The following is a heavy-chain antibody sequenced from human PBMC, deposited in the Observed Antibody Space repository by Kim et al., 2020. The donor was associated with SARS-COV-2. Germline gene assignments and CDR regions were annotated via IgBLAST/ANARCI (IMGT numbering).Heavy chain of an antibody. V-gene: IGHV3-74*01. CDR2: ISADGTRT. CDR1: GFTFSSHW. J-gene: IGHJ4*02. D-gene: IGHD4-17*01. Sequence: GGSLRLSCAASGFTFSSHWMHWVRQAPGKGLVYLSYISADGTRTYYADSVKGRFTISRDNAKNTLYLQMNSLRAEDTAVYYCTTAFSADYGAWWGQGTLGTVSA. CDR3: TTAFSADYGAW.